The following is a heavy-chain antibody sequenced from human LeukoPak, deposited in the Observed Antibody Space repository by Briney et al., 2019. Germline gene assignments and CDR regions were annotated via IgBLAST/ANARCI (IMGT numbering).Heavy chain of an antibody. CDR2: ISGSGGST. Sequence: GGTLRLSCAASGFTFSSYGTSWVRQAPGKGLEWVSAISGSGGSTYYADSVKGRFTISRDNSKNTLYLQMNSLRAEDTAVYYCAKDSRQIRYFDWLFDYWGQGTLVTVSS. D-gene: IGHD3-9*01. CDR1: GFTFSSYG. V-gene: IGHV3-23*01. CDR3: AKDSRQIRYFDWLFDY. J-gene: IGHJ4*02.